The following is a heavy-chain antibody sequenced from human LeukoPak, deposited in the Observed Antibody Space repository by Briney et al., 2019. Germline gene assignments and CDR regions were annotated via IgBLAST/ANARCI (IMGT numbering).Heavy chain of an antibody. Sequence: GGSLRLSCAASGFTFSRFWMNWVRQAPGPGLEWVANIKEDGSAKYYVDSVKGRFTISRDNAKKSVYLQMDSLRAEDTAVYYCARLSTAAADSDYWGQGTLVTVSS. V-gene: IGHV3-7*01. D-gene: IGHD6-13*01. CDR3: ARLSTAAADSDY. J-gene: IGHJ4*02. CDR2: IKEDGSAK. CDR1: GFTFSRFW.